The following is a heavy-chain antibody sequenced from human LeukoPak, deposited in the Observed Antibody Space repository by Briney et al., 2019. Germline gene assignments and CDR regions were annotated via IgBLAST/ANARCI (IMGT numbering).Heavy chain of an antibody. V-gene: IGHV4-34*01. J-gene: IGHJ6*02. Sequence: KPSENLSLTCAVYGGSFSGYYWSWIRQPPGKGLEWIGEINHSGSTNYNPSLKSRVTISVDTSKNQFSLKLSSVTAADTAVYYCARVSSSSWYKTYYYGMDVWGQGTTVTVSS. CDR2: INHSGST. D-gene: IGHD6-13*01. CDR3: ARVSSSSWYKTYYYGMDV. CDR1: GGSFSGYY.